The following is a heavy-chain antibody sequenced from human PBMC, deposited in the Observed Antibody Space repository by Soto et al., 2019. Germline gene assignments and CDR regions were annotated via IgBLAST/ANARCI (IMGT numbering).Heavy chain of an antibody. Sequence: VQLVESGGGSVQPGGSLRLSCSASGFSLSDYWIHWVRHLPGKGLVWVSRIKNDGSGTSYADSVIGRFTISRDNAKNTLNLQMNSLRVDDTAVYYCARGPEGDRSGNYGLSVWGQGTTVIVSS. D-gene: IGHD3-22*01. J-gene: IGHJ6*02. V-gene: IGHV3-74*01. CDR3: ARGPEGDRSGNYGLSV. CDR1: GFSLSDYW. CDR2: IKNDGSGT.